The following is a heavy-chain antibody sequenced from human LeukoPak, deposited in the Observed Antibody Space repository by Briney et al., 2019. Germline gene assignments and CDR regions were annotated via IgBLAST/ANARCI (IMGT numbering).Heavy chain of an antibody. J-gene: IGHJ4*02. CDR2: INHSGST. CDR3: ARDWDTAMVRYDY. V-gene: IGHV4-34*01. CDR1: GGSFSGYY. D-gene: IGHD5-18*01. Sequence: SETLSLTCAVYGGSFSGYYWSWIRQPPGKGLEWIGEINHSGSTNYNPSLKSRVTISVDTSKNQFSLKLSSVTAADTAVYYRARDWDTAMVRYDYWGQGTLVTVSS.